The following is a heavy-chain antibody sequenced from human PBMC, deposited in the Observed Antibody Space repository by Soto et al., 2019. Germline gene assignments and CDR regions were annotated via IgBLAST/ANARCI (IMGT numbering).Heavy chain of an antibody. J-gene: IGHJ4*02. CDR1: GGSISSYY. CDR3: ARVRSVLYYFDY. CDR2: IYYSGST. D-gene: IGHD2-21*01. Sequence: SETLSLTCTVSGGSISSYYWSWIRQPPGKGLEWIGYIYYSGSTNYNPSLKSRVTISVDTSKNQFSLKLSSVTAADTAVYYCARVRSVLYYFDYWGQGTLVTVSS. V-gene: IGHV4-59*01.